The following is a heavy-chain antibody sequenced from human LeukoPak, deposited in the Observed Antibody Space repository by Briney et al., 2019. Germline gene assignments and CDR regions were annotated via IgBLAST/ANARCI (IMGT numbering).Heavy chain of an antibody. V-gene: IGHV3-11*04. D-gene: IGHD6-19*01. Sequence: GRSLRLSCAASGFTFSDYYMSWIRQAPGEGLEWVSYISSSGSTIYDEAYMKRRFTITRDNAKNTFYLQMNSRRAEDTAVYFCARETPVPGAYYLDSWGQGTLVTVSS. J-gene: IGHJ4*02. CDR1: GFTFSDYY. CDR3: ARETPVPGAYYLDS. CDR2: ISSSGSTI.